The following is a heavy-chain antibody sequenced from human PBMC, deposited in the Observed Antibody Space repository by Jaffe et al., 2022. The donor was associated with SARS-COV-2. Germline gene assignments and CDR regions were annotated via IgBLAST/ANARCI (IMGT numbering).Heavy chain of an antibody. J-gene: IGHJ6*02. CDR3: ARDRPYGSGSYYNLRPSYYYYGMDV. D-gene: IGHD3-10*01. V-gene: IGHV3-74*01. CDR1: GFTFSSYW. Sequence: EVQLVESGGGLVQPGGSLRLSCAASGFTFSSYWMHWVRQAPGKGLVWVSRINSDGSSTSYADSVKGRFTISRDNAKNTLYLQMNSLRAEDTAVYYCARDRPYGSGSYYNLRPSYYYYGMDVWGQGTTVTVSS. CDR2: INSDGSST.